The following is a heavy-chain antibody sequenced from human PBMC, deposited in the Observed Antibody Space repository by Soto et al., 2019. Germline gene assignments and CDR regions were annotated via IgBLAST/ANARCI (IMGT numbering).Heavy chain of an antibody. CDR2: IFHFGKA. CDR3: ARFHDS. CDR1: GASVNSANFH. V-gene: IGHV4-61*01. Sequence: QVPLQESGPGLVKPSETLSLTCTVSGASVNSANFHWSWIRQPPGKGLEWIGYIFHFGKANYNHSLKSRVTRSIDTSKNQFSLNLSSVTAADTAMYYCARFHDSWGPGILVTVSS. J-gene: IGHJ4*02.